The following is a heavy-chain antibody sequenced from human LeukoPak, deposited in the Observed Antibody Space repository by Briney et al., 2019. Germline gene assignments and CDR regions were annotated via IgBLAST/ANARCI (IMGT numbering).Heavy chain of an antibody. D-gene: IGHD6-13*01. J-gene: IGHJ4*02. Sequence: SETLSLTCTVSGGSLSSYYWSWLRQPPGKGLEWIGYLYYSGSTNYSPSLKSRVTISVDTSKNQFSLKLSSVTAADTAVYYCARSGRNSWFYFDLWGQGTLVTVSS. CDR2: LYYSGST. V-gene: IGHV4-59*01. CDR1: GGSLSSYY. CDR3: ARSGRNSWFYFDL.